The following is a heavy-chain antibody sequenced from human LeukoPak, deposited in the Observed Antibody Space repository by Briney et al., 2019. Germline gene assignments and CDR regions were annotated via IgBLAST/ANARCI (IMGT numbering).Heavy chain of an antibody. CDR1: GGSISSYY. Sequence: SETLYLTCTVFGGSISSYYWSWIRQPPGKGLEWIGYIYYSGSTNYNPSLKSRVTISVDTSKNQFSLKLSSVTAADTAVYYCARDRVVRGVTNYFDYWGQGTLVTVSS. J-gene: IGHJ4*02. CDR3: ARDRVVRGVTNYFDY. V-gene: IGHV4-59*01. CDR2: IYYSGST. D-gene: IGHD3-10*01.